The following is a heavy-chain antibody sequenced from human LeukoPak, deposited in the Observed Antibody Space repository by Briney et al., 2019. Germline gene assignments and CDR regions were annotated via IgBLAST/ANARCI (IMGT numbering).Heavy chain of an antibody. CDR3: ASLAGSIDY. V-gene: IGHV3-30*19. CDR1: GFTFSSYG. Sequence: PGGSLRLSCAASGFTFSSYGMHWVRQAPGKGLEWVAVISYDGANKFYADSVQGRFTISRDDSKNMLYLQMNSLRVEDTAVYYCASLAGSIDYWGQGTLVTVSS. D-gene: IGHD2-15*01. J-gene: IGHJ4*02. CDR2: ISYDGANK.